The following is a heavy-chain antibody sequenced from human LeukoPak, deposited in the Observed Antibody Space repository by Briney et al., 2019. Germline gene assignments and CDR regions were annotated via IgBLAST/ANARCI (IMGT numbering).Heavy chain of an antibody. Sequence: GGSLRLSCAASGFTLNNHGMGWVRQTPAKGLEWVSAITMSGDTTYYADSVKGRFTISRDTSRNTVDLQMNSLRAEDTAIYYCAKGGGWLYYFDYWGQGTRVTVSS. D-gene: IGHD6-19*01. CDR2: ITMSGDTT. CDR1: GFTLNNHG. V-gene: IGHV3-23*01. J-gene: IGHJ4*02. CDR3: AKGGGWLYYFDY.